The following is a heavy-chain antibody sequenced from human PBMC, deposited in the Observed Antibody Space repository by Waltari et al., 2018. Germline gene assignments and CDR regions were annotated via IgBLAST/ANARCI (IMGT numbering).Heavy chain of an antibody. V-gene: IGHV3-23*01. CDR3: VRDSLGRGYYLCDT. CDR1: GFAFSRYT. D-gene: IGHD5-18*01. Sequence: EVQLLESGGGSVQPGGSLRLSCVASGFAFSRYTMSWVRKGPGKGLEFVSAIAGIVNSTYYSSSVNGRFTISRDNSKNTLYLQMSSLRADDTATYFCVRDSLGRGYYLCDTWGRGTLVTVSS. J-gene: IGHJ5*02. CDR2: IAGIVNST.